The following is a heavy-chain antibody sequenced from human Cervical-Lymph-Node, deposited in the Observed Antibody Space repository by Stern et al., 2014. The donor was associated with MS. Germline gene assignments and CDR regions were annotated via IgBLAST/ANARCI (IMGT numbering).Heavy chain of an antibody. V-gene: IGHV1-58*01. CDR3: AAGPDRDSSDDYYHGMDV. J-gene: IGHJ6*02. D-gene: IGHD3-22*01. Sequence: QMQLVQSGPEVKKPGTSVKVSCKASGFTFATSAVQWVRQARGQRLEWIGWIVVGSGDTKYAQKFQERVTITRDMSTGTAYMELSSLTSEDTAVYFCAAGPDRDSSDDYYHGMDVWGQGTTVTVSS. CDR1: GFTFATSA. CDR2: IVVGSGDT.